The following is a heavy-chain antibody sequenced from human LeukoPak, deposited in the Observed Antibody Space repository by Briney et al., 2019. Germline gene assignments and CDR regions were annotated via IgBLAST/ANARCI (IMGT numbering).Heavy chain of an antibody. CDR1: GFTFSSYG. CDR2: ISYDGSNK. J-gene: IGHJ4*02. CDR3: AKQDMTKIDY. Sequence: GGSLRLSCAASGFTFSSYGMHWVRQAPGKGLEWVAVISYDGSNKYYADSVKGRFTISRDNSKNTLYLQMNSLRAEDTAVYYCAKQDMTKIDYWGQGTLVTVSS. D-gene: IGHD4-11*01. V-gene: IGHV3-30*18.